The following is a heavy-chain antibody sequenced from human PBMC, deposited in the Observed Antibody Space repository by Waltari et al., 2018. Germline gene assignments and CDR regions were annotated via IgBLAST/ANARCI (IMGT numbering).Heavy chain of an antibody. CDR1: GGSISSGDYY. Sequence: QVQLQESGPGLVKPSQTLSLTCTVSGGSISSGDYYWSWIRQPPGKGLEWIGYIYYSGSTYYNPSLKSRVTISVDTSKNQFSLKLSSVTAADTAVYYCARSHYYDSSGYYYGSPLDLYWGQGTLVTVSS. CDR3: ARSHYYDSSGYYYGSPLDLY. CDR2: IYYSGST. D-gene: IGHD3-22*01. J-gene: IGHJ4*02. V-gene: IGHV4-30-4*08.